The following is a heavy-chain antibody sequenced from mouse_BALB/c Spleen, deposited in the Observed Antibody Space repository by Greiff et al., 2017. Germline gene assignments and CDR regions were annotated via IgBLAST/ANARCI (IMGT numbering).Heavy chain of an antibody. D-gene: IGHD2-4*01. CDR1: GYTFTSYW. J-gene: IGHJ2*01. Sequence: QVQLQQPGAELVKPGASVKMSCKASGYTFTSYWMHWVKQRPGQGLEWIGVIDPSDSYTSYNQKFKGKATLTVDTSSSTAYMQLSSLTSEDSAVYYCTRSPYDYDDYWGQGTTLTVSS. CDR2: IDPSDSYT. V-gene: IGHV1S127*01. CDR3: TRSPYDYDDY.